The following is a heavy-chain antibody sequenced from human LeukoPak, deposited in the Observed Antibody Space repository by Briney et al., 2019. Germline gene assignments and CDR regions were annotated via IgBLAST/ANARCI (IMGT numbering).Heavy chain of an antibody. CDR3: TRFPRGWHADY. D-gene: IGHD6-19*01. CDR2: SNAGNGNT. CDR1: GYTFTSYA. V-gene: IGHV1-3*02. J-gene: IGHJ4*02. Sequence: ASVKVSCKASGYTFTSYAMHWVRQAPGQRLEWMGWSNAGNGNTKYSQEFQGRVTITRDTFASTAYMELSSLRSEDTAMYYCTRFPRGWHADYWGQGTLVTVSS.